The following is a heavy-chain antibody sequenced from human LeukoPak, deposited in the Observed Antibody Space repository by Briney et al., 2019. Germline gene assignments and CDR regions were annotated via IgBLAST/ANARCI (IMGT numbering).Heavy chain of an antibody. CDR1: GFTFSSYS. CDR2: ISSSSSTI. J-gene: IGHJ3*02. V-gene: IGHV3-48*01. D-gene: IGHD2-2*01. Sequence: GGSLRLSCAASGFTFSSYSMNWVRQAPGKGLEWVSYISSSSSTIYYADSVKGRFTISRDNAKNSLYLQMNSLRAKDTAVYYCARRYCSSTSCYYAFDIWGQGTMVTVSS. CDR3: ARRYCSSTSCYYAFDI.